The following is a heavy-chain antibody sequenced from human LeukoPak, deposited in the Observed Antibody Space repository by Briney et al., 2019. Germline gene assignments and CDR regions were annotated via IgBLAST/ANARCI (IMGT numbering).Heavy chain of an antibody. CDR1: GFTLTGCY. CDR2: INPNSGGT. V-gene: IGHV1-2*02. D-gene: IGHD1-1*01. Sequence: ASVKVSCQAAGFTLTGCYIHWVRHAPGQGLEWMGWINPNSGGTNYAQTFQGRDTMTRDTSITTAYMELSRLSSDYTAVCYCARDWVTGTPSVYWGQGTLVTVSS. J-gene: IGHJ4*02. CDR3: ARDWVTGTPSVY.